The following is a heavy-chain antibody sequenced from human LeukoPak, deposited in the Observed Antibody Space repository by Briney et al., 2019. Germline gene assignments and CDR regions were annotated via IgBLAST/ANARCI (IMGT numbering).Heavy chain of an antibody. CDR2: IYYSGST. CDR1: GGSISSGGYY. J-gene: IGHJ4*02. Sequence: PSETLSLPCTVSGGSISSGGYYWSWIRQHPGKGLEWIGYIYYSGSTYYNPSLKSRVTISVDTSKNQFSLKLSSVTAAGTAVYYCARGLNTDYFDYWGQGTLVTVSS. CDR3: ARGLNTDYFDY. V-gene: IGHV4-31*03.